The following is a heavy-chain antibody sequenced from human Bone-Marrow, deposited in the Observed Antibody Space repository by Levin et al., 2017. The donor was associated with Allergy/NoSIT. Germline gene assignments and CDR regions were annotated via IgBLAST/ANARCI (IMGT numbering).Heavy chain of an antibody. CDR1: GFTVSNHQ. Sequence: GESLKISCAASGFTVSNHQMNWLRQAPGRNLEWVSLIYSGGATYYADSVKGRFTISRDQSKNTLYLQMNSLRAEDTAVYYCARSFDYNFAGGQGTLVTVSS. CDR2: IYSGGAT. CDR3: ARSFDYNFA. V-gene: IGHV3-66*01. J-gene: IGHJ4*02. D-gene: IGHD3-9*01.